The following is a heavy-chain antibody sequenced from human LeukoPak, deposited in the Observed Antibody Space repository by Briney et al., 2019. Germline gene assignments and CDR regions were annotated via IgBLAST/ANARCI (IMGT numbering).Heavy chain of an antibody. CDR3: ARDQHDSSADLGYYYYMDV. CDR1: GYTFTGYY. CDR2: INPNSGGT. J-gene: IGHJ6*03. Sequence: ASVKVSCKASGYTFTGYYMHWVRQAPGQGLEWMGWINPNSGGTNYVQKFQGRVTMTRDTSISTAYMELSRLRSDDTAVYYCARDQHDSSADLGYYYYMDVWGKGTTVTVSS. D-gene: IGHD3-22*01. V-gene: IGHV1-2*02.